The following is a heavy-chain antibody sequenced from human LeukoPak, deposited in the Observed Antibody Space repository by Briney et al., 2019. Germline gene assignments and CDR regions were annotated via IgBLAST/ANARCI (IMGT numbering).Heavy chain of an antibody. CDR2: ISGSGGST. CDR3: AKDAAYSSSWSRFYSPGNFYMDV. CDR1: GFTFSSYG. V-gene: IGHV3-23*01. J-gene: IGHJ6*03. D-gene: IGHD6-13*01. Sequence: GGTLRLSCAASGFTFSSYGMSWVRQAPGKGLEWVSAISGSGGSTYYADSVKGRFTISRDNSKNTLYLQMNSLRAEDTAVYYCAKDAAYSSSWSRFYSPGNFYMDVWGKGTTATISS.